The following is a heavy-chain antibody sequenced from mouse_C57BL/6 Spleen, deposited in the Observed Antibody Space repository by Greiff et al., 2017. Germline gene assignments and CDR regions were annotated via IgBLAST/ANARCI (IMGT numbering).Heavy chain of an antibody. D-gene: IGHD2-14*01. J-gene: IGHJ1*03. V-gene: IGHV5-9-1*02. Sequence: EVQGVESGEGLVKPGGSLKLSCAASGFTFSSYAMSWVRQTPEKRLEWVAYISSGGDYIYYADTVKGRFNISRDNARNTLYLQMSSLKSEDTAMYDCTRGKYDDWYFDVWGTGTTVTVSS. CDR2: ISSGGDYI. CDR3: TRGKYDDWYFDV. CDR1: GFTFSSYA.